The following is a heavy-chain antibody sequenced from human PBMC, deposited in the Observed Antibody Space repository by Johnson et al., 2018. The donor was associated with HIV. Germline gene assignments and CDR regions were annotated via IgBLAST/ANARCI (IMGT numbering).Heavy chain of an antibody. Sequence: VQLVESGGGLAQPGRSLRLSCTTSGFIFGDYVMSWVRQAPGKGLEWVGFIRCKAYGGTMPYAASVKGRFTISRADSRSIAYLQMNSLKTEDTAVYYCTRDSGRGRPRGIFDIWGQGTMVTVSS. CDR3: TRDSGRGRPRGIFDI. CDR1: GFIFGDYV. J-gene: IGHJ3*02. D-gene: IGHD2-15*01. V-gene: IGHV3-49*04. CDR2: IRCKAYGGTM.